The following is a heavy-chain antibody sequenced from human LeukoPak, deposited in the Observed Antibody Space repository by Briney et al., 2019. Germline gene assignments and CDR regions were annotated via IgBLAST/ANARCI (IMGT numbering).Heavy chain of an antibody. D-gene: IGHD5-18*01. CDR2: INHSGST. CDR1: GGSFSGYY. CDR3: ARSGGYSYRTNRLVY. Sequence: SETLSLTCAVYGGSFSGYYWSWIRQPPGKGLEWIGEINHSGSTNYNPSLKSRVTISVDTSKNQFSLKLSSVTAADTAVYYCARSGGYSYRTNRLVYWGQGTLVTVSS. V-gene: IGHV4-34*01. J-gene: IGHJ4*02.